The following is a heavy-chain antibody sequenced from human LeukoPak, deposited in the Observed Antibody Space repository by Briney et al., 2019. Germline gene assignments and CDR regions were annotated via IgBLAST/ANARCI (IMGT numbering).Heavy chain of an antibody. CDR2: IYPGDSDI. Sequence: GGSLKISFKGFGYRFTSYWIGWVRQMPGKGLEWMRIIYPGDSDIRYSPSFQGQVTTSADKSISTAYLQWSSLKASDTAMYYCARQAASGVDPWGQGTLVTVSS. D-gene: IGHD6-13*01. CDR3: ARQAASGVDP. V-gene: IGHV5-51*01. J-gene: IGHJ5*02. CDR1: GYRFTSYW.